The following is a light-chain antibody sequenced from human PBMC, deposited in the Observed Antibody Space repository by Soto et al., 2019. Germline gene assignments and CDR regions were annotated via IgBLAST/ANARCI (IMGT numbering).Light chain of an antibody. CDR1: QSISMY. J-gene: IGKJ5*01. Sequence: DIQMTQSPSSPSASVGDRVTITCRASQSISMYLNWYQQKPGKAPNLLIYVASSLQSEVPSRFSGSGSGTDFTLTITSLQPEDFATYYCQQSYGTPITFGQGTRLEI. V-gene: IGKV1-39*01. CDR2: VAS. CDR3: QQSYGTPIT.